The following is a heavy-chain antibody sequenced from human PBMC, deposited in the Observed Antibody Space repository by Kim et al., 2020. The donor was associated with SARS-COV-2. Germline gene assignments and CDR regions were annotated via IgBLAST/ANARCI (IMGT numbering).Heavy chain of an antibody. Sequence: ADSVKGRFSISRDNSKNTLYLRMNSLRAEDTAVYYCAKADTVTAMANFDYWGQGTLVTVSS. V-gene: IGHV3-23*01. D-gene: IGHD5-18*01. CDR3: AKADTVTAMANFDY. J-gene: IGHJ4*02.